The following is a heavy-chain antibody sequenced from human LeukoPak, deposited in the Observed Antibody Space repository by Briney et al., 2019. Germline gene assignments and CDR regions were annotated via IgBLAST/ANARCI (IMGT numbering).Heavy chain of an antibody. Sequence: PSETLSLTCTVSGGSISRPAYYWTWIRQHPGGGLEWIGYSYHSGTTYSNPSLKSRLIISVDTSKNQFSLNLKSVTAADSAVYYCAVATGQVVPGAFPYWGQGTLVTVSS. CDR3: AVATGQVVPGAFPY. J-gene: IGHJ4*02. CDR1: GGSISRPAYY. CDR2: SYHSGTT. D-gene: IGHD2-2*01. V-gene: IGHV4-31*03.